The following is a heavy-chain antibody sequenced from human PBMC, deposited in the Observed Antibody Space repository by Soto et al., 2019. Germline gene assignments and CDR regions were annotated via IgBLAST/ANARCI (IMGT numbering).Heavy chain of an antibody. V-gene: IGHV4-59*12. CDR1: GGSISSYY. D-gene: IGHD2-15*01. J-gene: IGHJ6*02. CDR3: ARMGRMSASGYYYGMDV. Sequence: ASETLSLTCTVSGGSISSYYWSWIRQPPGKGLEWIGYIYYSGSTNYNPSLKSRVTISVDTSKNQFSLKLSSVTAADTAVYYCARMGRMSASGYYYGMDVWGQGTTVTVSS. CDR2: IYYSGST.